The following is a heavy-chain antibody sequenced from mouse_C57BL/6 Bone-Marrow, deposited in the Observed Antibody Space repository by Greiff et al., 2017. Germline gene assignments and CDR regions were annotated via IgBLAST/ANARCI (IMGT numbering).Heavy chain of an antibody. J-gene: IGHJ4*01. Sequence: DVQLQESGPELVKPGASVKIPCKASGYTFTDYNMDWVKQSPGKSLEWIGDINPNNGGTIYNQKFKGKATLTVDKSSSTAYMQLHSLTSEDTAVYYCARGDYYESTGDMDYWGEGTAVTVSS. V-gene: IGHV1-18*01. CDR2: INPNNGGT. CDR1: GYTFTDYN. D-gene: IGHD1-1*01. CDR3: ARGDYYESTGDMDY.